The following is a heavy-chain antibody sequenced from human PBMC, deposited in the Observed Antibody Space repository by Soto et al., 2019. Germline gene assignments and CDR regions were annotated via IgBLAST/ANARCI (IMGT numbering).Heavy chain of an antibody. CDR1: GYSFTSYW. Sequence: GESLKISCKGSGYSFTSYWISWVRQMPGKGLEWVGRIDPSDSYTNYSPSFQGHVTMSVDKSINTAYLQWSSLKASDTAMYYCARHDGGWFVVDYWGQGTLVTVSS. J-gene: IGHJ4*02. CDR3: ARHDGGWFVVDY. D-gene: IGHD6-19*01. CDR2: IDPSDSYT. V-gene: IGHV5-10-1*01.